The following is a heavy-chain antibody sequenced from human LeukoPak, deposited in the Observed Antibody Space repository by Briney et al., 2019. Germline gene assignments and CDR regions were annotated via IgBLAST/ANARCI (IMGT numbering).Heavy chain of an antibody. CDR2: INHSGST. V-gene: IGHV4-34*01. CDR1: GGSFSGYY. J-gene: IGHJ4*02. CDR3: ARNDYYFEY. Sequence: KASETLSLTCAVYGGSFSGYYWSWIRQPPGKGLEWIGEINHSGSTNYNPSLKSRVTISVDTSKNQFSLKLSSVTAADTAVYYCARNDYYFEYWGQGTLVTVSS. D-gene: IGHD3-3*01.